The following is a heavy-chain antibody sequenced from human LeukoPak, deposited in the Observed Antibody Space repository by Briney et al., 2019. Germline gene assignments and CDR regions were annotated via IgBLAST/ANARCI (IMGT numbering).Heavy chain of an antibody. CDR1: GGTFTNYG. V-gene: IGHV1-69*13. CDR3: ARYPPND. CDR2: IIPIFPTS. J-gene: IGHJ4*02. Sequence: ASVKVSCKASGGTFTNYGISWVPQAPGHGLEWMGGIIPIFPTSNYAQNFQGRVTITADESTTTVYMELSSLRSEDTAVYHCARYPPNDWGQGTLVTVSS.